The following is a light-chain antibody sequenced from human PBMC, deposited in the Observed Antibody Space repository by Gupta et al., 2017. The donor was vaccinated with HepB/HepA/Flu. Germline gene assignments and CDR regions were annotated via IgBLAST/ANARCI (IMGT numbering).Light chain of an antibody. CDR3: SSYTTSTIQML. J-gene: IGLJ2*01. Sequence: QSALTQPASVSGSPGQSVTISCSGTSSDVGGYNYVSWYQQHPGKAPKLMIYNVNNRPSGVSHRFSGSKSGNTASLTISGLQTEDEAEYYCSSYTTSTIQMLFGGGTKLTVL. CDR1: SSDVGGYNY. V-gene: IGLV2-14*03. CDR2: NVN.